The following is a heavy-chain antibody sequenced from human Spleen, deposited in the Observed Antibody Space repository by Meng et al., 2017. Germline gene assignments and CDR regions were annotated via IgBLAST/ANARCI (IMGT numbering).Heavy chain of an antibody. CDR1: GFTFNSYG. J-gene: IGHJ4*02. CDR3: ARVVGGPTTVFDY. D-gene: IGHD1-26*01. CDR2: ITSDGTNK. Sequence: SLKISCTTSGFTFNSYGMHWVRQAPGKGLEWVAIITSDGTNKYYADSVKGRFTISRDNSKNTLYLQMNSLRAEDTAVYYCARVVGGPTTVFDYWGQGTLVTVSS. V-gene: IGHV3-33*01.